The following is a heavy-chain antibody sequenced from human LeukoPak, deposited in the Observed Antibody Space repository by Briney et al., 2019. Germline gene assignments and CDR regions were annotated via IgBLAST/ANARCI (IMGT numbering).Heavy chain of an antibody. CDR3: AKDNNYDILTGYYFGY. J-gene: IGHJ4*02. CDR2: ISGSGGST. CDR1: GFTFSSYA. D-gene: IGHD3-9*01. V-gene: IGHV3-23*01. Sequence: PGGSLRLSCAASGFTFSSYAMSWVRQAPGKGLEWVSAISGSGGSTYYADSVKGRFTISRDNSKNTLCLQMNSLRAEDTAVYYCAKDNNYDILTGYYFGYWGQGTLVTVSS.